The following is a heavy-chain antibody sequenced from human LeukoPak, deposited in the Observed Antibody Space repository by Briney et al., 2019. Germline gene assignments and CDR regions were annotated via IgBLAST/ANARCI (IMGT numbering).Heavy chain of an antibody. CDR2: IYSGGST. Sequence: GGSLRLSCAASGFTFSSYEMNWVRQAPGKGLEWVSVIYSGGSTYYADSVKGRFTISRDNSKNTLYLQMNSLRAEDTAVYYCASGLMATIWYYFDYWGQGTLVTVSS. D-gene: IGHD5-24*01. J-gene: IGHJ4*02. CDR1: GFTFSSYE. V-gene: IGHV3-53*01. CDR3: ASGLMATIWYYFDY.